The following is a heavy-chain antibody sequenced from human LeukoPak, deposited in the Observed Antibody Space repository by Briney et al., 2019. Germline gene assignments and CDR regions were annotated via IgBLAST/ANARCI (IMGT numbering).Heavy chain of an antibody. Sequence: PSETLSLTCTVSGGSISSHYWSWIRQPPGKGLEWIGEINHSGSTNYNPSLKSRVTISVDTSKNQFSLKLSSVTAADTAVYYCARGVTMVRGDVPYGMDVWGQGTTVTVSS. V-gene: IGHV4-34*01. D-gene: IGHD3-10*01. CDR3: ARGVTMVRGDVPYGMDV. CDR1: GGSISSHY. CDR2: INHSGST. J-gene: IGHJ6*02.